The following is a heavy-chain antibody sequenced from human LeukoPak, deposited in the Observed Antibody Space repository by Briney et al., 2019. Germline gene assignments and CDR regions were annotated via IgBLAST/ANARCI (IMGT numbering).Heavy chain of an antibody. CDR2: IYTSGST. CDR1: GGSISSGSYY. J-gene: IGHJ3*02. V-gene: IGHV4-61*02. Sequence: SETLSLTCTVSGGSISSGSYYWSWIRQPAGKGLEWIGRIYTSGSTSYNPSLKSRVTISVDTSKNQFSLKLSSVTAADTAVYXXXXXXXXXSGGSCYSVHAFDIWGQGTMVTVSS. CDR3: XXXXXXXSGGSCYSVHAFDI. D-gene: IGHD2-15*01.